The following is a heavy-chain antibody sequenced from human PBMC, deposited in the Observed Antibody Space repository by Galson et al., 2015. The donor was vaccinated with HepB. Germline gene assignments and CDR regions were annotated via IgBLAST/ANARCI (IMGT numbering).Heavy chain of an antibody. CDR1: GFTFSSYA. D-gene: IGHD4-23*01. CDR3: ARGRDHRPGGNSAFFAK. Sequence: SLRLSCAASGFTFSSYAMTWVRQAPGKGLEWVSTISGGGGSTYYTDSVKGRFSISKDNSKDTLYLQMNSLKAEDTAVYYCARGRDHRPGGNSAFFAKWGQGTLVTVSS. J-gene: IGHJ4*02. CDR2: ISGGGGST. V-gene: IGHV3-23*01.